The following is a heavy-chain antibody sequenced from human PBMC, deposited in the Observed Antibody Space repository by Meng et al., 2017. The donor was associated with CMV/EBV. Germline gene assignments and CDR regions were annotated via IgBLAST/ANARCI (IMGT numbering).Heavy chain of an antibody. J-gene: IGHJ6*02. CDR1: GFTFSSYA. V-gene: IGHV3-30*04. CDR2: ISYDGSNK. D-gene: IGHD3-3*01. CDR3: ARAYDFWSTGYYYYCMDV. Sequence: GESLKISCAASGFTFSSYAMHWVRPAPGKGLEWVAVISYDGSNKYYADSVKGRFTISRDNSKNTLYLQMNSLRAEDTAVYYCARAYDFWSTGYYYYCMDVWGQGTTVTVSS.